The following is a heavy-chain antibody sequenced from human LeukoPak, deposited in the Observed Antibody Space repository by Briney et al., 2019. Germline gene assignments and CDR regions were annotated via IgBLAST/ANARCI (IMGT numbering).Heavy chain of an antibody. D-gene: IGHD5-18*01. CDR3: ARDANADTAMADNFDY. CDR2: IKQEGSEK. Sequence: GGSRRLSWAAAGFTFSSYWMSWVSQAPGKGLEWVANIKQEGSEKYYVDSVKGRFTISRDNAKNSLYLQMNSLRAEDTAVYYCARDANADTAMADNFDYWGQGTLVTVSS. V-gene: IGHV3-7*01. CDR1: GFTFSSYW. J-gene: IGHJ4*02.